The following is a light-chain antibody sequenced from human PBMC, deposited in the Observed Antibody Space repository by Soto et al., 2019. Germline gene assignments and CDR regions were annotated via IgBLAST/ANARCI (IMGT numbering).Light chain of an antibody. Sequence: DIQVTQSPSTLSASVGDRVTSTCRASQSVSSWLAWYQQRPGKAPKLLIYDAFNLASGVPSRFSGSGSATEFTLTISSLQPDDFATYYCQQYKSYSSWTFGQGTKVDIK. CDR1: QSVSSW. J-gene: IGKJ1*01. V-gene: IGKV1-5*01. CDR3: QQYKSYSSWT. CDR2: DAF.